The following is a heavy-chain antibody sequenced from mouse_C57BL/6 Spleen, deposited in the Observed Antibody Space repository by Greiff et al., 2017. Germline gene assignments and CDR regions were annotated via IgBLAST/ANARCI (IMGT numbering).Heavy chain of an antibody. CDR2: ISSGGSYT. D-gene: IGHD4-1*01. CDR1: GFTFSSYG. CDR3: ARHAWEGYYSDY. J-gene: IGHJ2*01. V-gene: IGHV5-6*02. Sequence: DVMLVESGGDLVKPGGSLKLSCAASGFTFSSYGMSWVRQTPDKRLEWVATISSGGSYTYYPDSVKGRFTISRDNAKNTLYLQMSSLKSEDTAMYYCARHAWEGYYSDYWGQGTTLTASS.